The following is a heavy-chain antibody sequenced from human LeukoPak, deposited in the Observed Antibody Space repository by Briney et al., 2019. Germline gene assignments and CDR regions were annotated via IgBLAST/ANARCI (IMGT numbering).Heavy chain of an antibody. CDR3: ARVVSYSGYADGAFDI. J-gene: IGHJ3*02. D-gene: IGHD5-12*01. CDR1: GYSISSGYY. V-gene: IGHV4-38-2*02. Sequence: SETLSLTCTVSGYSISSGYYWGWIRQPPGKGLEWIGSIYHSGSTYYNPSLKSRVTISVDTSKNQFSLKLSSVTAADTAVYYCARVVSYSGYADGAFDIWGQGTMVTVSS. CDR2: IYHSGST.